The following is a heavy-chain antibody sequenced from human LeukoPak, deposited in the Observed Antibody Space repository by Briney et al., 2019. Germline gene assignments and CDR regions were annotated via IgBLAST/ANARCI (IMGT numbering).Heavy chain of an antibody. CDR2: IYYSGST. V-gene: IGHV4-39*07. CDR1: GGSLSRSSLY. Sequence: SETLSLPRTVSGGSLSRSSLYWGWVPPPPGEGLGGVGSIYYSGSTYYNPSLKSRVTISVDTSKNQFSLKLSSVTAADTAVYYCARSIVVVKEDYFDYWGQGTLVTVSS. D-gene: IGHD3-22*01. J-gene: IGHJ4*02. CDR3: ARSIVVVKEDYFDY.